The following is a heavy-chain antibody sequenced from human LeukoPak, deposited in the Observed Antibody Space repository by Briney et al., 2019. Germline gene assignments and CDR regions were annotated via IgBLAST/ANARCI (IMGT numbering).Heavy chain of an antibody. V-gene: IGHV3-30-3*01. CDR2: ISYDGSNK. D-gene: IGHD4-23*01. Sequence: GRSLRLSCAASGFTFSSYAMHWVRQAPGKGLEWVAVISYDGSNKYYADSVKGRFTISRDNSKNTLYLQMNSLRAEDTAVYYCARAYGGNRGYFDYWGQGTLVTVSS. CDR3: ARAYGGNRGYFDY. CDR1: GFTFSSYA. J-gene: IGHJ4*02.